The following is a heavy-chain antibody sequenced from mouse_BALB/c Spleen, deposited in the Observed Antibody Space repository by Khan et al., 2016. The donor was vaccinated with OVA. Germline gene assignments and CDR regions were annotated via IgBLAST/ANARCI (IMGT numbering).Heavy chain of an antibody. CDR2: ISTYYGDV. V-gene: IGHV1S137*01. Sequence: VQLQQSGAELVRPGVSVKISCKGSGYKFTDFTMHWVKQSHAMSLEWIGVISTYYGDVNYNQKFKDKATMTVDKSSNTAYMDLARLTYEDSAIYYCGRGGGGDRFLYWGQGTLVTVSA. J-gene: IGHJ3*01. CDR3: GRGGGGDRFLY. CDR1: GYKFTDFT.